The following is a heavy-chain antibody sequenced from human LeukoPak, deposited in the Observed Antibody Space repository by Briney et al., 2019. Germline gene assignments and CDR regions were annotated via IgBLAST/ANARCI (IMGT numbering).Heavy chain of an antibody. D-gene: IGHD3-3*01. CDR1: GFTFDDYA. Sequence: PGGSLRLSCAASGFTFDDYAMHWVRQAPGKGLEWVSGISWNSGSIGYADSVKGRFTISRDNAKNLLYLQMNSLRAEDTAVYYCARATGHYDFWSGYYPFDIWGQGTMVTVSS. J-gene: IGHJ3*02. V-gene: IGHV3-9*01. CDR3: ARATGHYDFWSGYYPFDI. CDR2: ISWNSGSI.